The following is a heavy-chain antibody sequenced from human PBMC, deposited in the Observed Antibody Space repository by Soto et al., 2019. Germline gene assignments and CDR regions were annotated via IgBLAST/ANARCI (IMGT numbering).Heavy chain of an antibody. V-gene: IGHV3-33*01. CDR3: ARDRWVNYYYYMDV. D-gene: IGHD1-26*01. CDR1: GFTFNSYC. J-gene: IGHJ6*03. Sequence: GGSLRLSCAASGFTFNSYCMPWVRKAPGKGLEWVAVIWYDGSNKYYADSVKGRFTISRDNSKNTLYLQMNSLRAEDTAVYYCARDRWVNYYYYMDVWGKGTTVTVSS. CDR2: IWYDGSNK.